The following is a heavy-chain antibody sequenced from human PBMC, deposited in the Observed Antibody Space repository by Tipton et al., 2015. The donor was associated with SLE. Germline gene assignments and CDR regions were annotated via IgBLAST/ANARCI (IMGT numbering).Heavy chain of an antibody. CDR1: GGSISSYY. CDR2: IKQDGSEK. D-gene: IGHD2-8*01. J-gene: IGHJ3*02. Sequence: SLRLSCTVSGGSISSYYWSWIRQPPGKGLEWVANIKQDGSEKYYVDSVKGRFTISRDNAKNSLYLHMNSLRAEDTAVYYCARGRMTFDIWGQGTMVTVSS. V-gene: IGHV3-7*01. CDR3: ARGRMTFDI.